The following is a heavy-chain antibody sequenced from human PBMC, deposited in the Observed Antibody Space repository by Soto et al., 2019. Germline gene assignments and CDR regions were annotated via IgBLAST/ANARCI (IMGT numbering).Heavy chain of an antibody. CDR1: GFTFSSHS. D-gene: IGHD4-4*01. V-gene: IGHV3-48*01. CDR2: IRSSSTI. J-gene: IGHJ4*02. Sequence: PGGSLRLSCAASGFTFSSHSMNWVRQAPGKGLEWVSYIRSSSTIYYADSVKGRFTISRDNAKNSLYLQMNSLRAVDTAVYYCARGGYDYSSDYWGQGTLVTVSS. CDR3: ARGGYDYSSDY.